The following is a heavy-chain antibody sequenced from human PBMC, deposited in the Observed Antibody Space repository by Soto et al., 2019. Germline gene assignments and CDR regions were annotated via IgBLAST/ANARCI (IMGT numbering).Heavy chain of an antibody. V-gene: IGHV1-18*01. CDR2: ISAYNGNT. D-gene: IGHD6-19*01. CDR1: GYTFTSYG. Sequence: ASVKVSCKASGYTFTSYGISWVRQAPGQGLEWMGWISAYNGNTNYAQKLQGRVTRTTDTSTSTAYMELRSLRSDDTAVYYCALGPVYSSGWYWFDPWGQGTLVTVSS. J-gene: IGHJ5*02. CDR3: ALGPVYSSGWYWFDP.